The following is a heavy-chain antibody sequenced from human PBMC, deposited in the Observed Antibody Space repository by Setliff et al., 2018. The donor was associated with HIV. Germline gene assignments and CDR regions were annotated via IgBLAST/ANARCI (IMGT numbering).Heavy chain of an antibody. D-gene: IGHD1-1*01. CDR1: GYTFSIYD. Sequence: GASVKVSCKASGYTFSIYDINWVRQATGQGLQWMGWMSPKSGNTGYARKFQGRVSMTRNTSISTAYMELSSLISEDTAVYYCARESELRRIDSWGQGTLVTVSS. J-gene: IGHJ4*02. V-gene: IGHV1-8*02. CDR3: ARESELRRIDS. CDR2: MSPKSGNT.